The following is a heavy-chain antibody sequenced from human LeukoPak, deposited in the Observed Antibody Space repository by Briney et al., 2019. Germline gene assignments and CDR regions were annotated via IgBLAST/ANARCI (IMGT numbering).Heavy chain of an antibody. J-gene: IGHJ4*02. D-gene: IGHD2-15*01. Sequence: SETLSLTCTVSGGSISSYYWSWIRQPPGKGLEWIGYIYYGGSTNYNPSLKSRVTMSLDTSKNQVSLRLSSVTAADTAVYYCARHPFATPFDYWGRGTLLTVSS. CDR3: ARHPFATPFDY. CDR2: IYYGGST. CDR1: GGSISSYY. V-gene: IGHV4-59*08.